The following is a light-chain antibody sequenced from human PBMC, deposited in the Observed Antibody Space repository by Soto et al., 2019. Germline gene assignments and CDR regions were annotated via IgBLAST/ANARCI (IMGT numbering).Light chain of an antibody. Sequence: EIVLTHSPGTLSLSPGERATLSCRASQSVSSSYLAWYQQKPGQAPRLLIYGAASRATGIPDRFSGSGSGTDFTLTISRLEPEDFAVYYCQQDGSSPAWTCGQGTKVEIK. CDR3: QQDGSSPAWT. J-gene: IGKJ1*01. V-gene: IGKV3-20*01. CDR2: GAA. CDR1: QSVSSSY.